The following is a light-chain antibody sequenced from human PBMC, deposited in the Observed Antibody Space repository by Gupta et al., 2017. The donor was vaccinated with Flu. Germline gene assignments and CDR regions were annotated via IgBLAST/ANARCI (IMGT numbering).Light chain of an antibody. Sequence: QSVLTQPPSVYGAPGQRVTISCTGSDPNIGAGYDVHWYHQVPGTAPKLLIYGDNNRPSGVPDRFSGSKSGTSASLAITGLQAEDESDYYCQSYDDKMGGSRVFGGGTKLTVL. CDR1: DPNIGAGYD. V-gene: IGLV1-40*01. CDR3: QSYDDKMGGSRV. CDR2: GDN. J-gene: IGLJ3*02.